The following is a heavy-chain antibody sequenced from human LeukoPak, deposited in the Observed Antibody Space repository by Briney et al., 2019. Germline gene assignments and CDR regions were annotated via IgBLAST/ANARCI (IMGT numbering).Heavy chain of an antibody. CDR3: ARGGLLYYYDSSGYYYNY. J-gene: IGHJ4*02. Sequence: RASVKVSCKASGYTFTSYGISWVRQAPGQGLEWMGWISPYNGNTNYAQKLQGRVTMTTDTSTSTAYMELRSLRSDDTAVYYCARGGLLYYYDSSGYYYNYWGQGTLVTVSS. V-gene: IGHV1-18*04. CDR1: GYTFTSYG. CDR2: ISPYNGNT. D-gene: IGHD3-22*01.